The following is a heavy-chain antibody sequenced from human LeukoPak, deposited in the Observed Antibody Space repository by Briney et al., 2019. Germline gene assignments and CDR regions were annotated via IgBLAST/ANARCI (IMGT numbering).Heavy chain of an antibody. CDR3: SREDTAMGDFDD. J-gene: IGHJ4*02. CDR2: IYYSGST. Sequence: SETLSLTCTVSGGSISSGGYYWSWIRQHPGKGLEWIGYIYYSGSTYYNPSLKSRVTISVDTSKNQFSLKLSSVTAADTAVYYCSREDTAMGDFDDWGQGTLVTVSS. V-gene: IGHV4-31*03. CDR1: GGSISSGGYY. D-gene: IGHD5-18*01.